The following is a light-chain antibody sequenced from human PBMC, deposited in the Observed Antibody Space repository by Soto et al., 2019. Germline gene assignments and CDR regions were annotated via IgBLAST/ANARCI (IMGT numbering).Light chain of an antibody. J-gene: IGLJ1*01. CDR3: ATWDDSLNGFYV. V-gene: IGLV1-47*01. CDR1: TSNIGSNY. Sequence: QSVRTQPPSASVTPGQGVTSSCSGSTSNIGSNYVYWYQQLPGTAPKLLIYRNNQRPSGVPDRFSGSKSGTSASLAISGLRSDDEADYFCATWDDSLNGFYVFGTGTKVTVL. CDR2: RNN.